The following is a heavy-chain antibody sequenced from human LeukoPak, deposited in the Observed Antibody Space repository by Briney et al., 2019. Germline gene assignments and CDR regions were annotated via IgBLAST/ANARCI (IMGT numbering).Heavy chain of an antibody. V-gene: IGHV4-30-2*01. Sequence: SETLSLTCTVSGGSISSGGYYWSWIRQPPGKGLEWIGYIYHSGSTYYNPSLKSRVTISVDRSKNQFSLKLSSVTAADTAVYYCARGSSSWAGDYYYYGMDVWGQGTTVTVSS. CDR1: GGSISSGGYY. D-gene: IGHD6-13*01. CDR2: IYHSGST. J-gene: IGHJ6*02. CDR3: ARGSSSWAGDYYYYGMDV.